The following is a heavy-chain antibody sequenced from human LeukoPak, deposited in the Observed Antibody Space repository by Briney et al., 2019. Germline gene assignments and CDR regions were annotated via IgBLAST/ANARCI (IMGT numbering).Heavy chain of an antibody. CDR1: GGSISTYY. CDR2: IYYSGST. D-gene: IGHD4-23*01. V-gene: IGHV4-59*12. J-gene: IGHJ2*01. CDR3: ARDDGGNSYWYFDL. Sequence: SETLSLTCTVSGGSISTYYWSWIRQPPGKGLEWIGYIYYSGSTNYSPSLKSRVTISVDTSKNQFSLKLSSVTAADTAVYYCARDDGGNSYWYFDLWGRGTLVTVSS.